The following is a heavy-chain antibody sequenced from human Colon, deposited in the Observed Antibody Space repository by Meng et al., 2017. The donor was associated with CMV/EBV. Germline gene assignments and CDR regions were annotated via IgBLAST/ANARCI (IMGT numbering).Heavy chain of an antibody. CDR1: GFTFTNAA. V-gene: IGHV3-15*01. Sequence: LSRSCAASGFTFTNAAMTWVRQASGKGLEWIGRIKSKIDGGKIDYAAPVRGRFAISRDDSKATVYLQIDTLEIEDTGMYYCTTLLRGFWGQGTLVTVSS. J-gene: IGHJ4*02. CDR2: IKSKIDGGKI. D-gene: IGHD2-15*01. CDR3: TTLLRGF.